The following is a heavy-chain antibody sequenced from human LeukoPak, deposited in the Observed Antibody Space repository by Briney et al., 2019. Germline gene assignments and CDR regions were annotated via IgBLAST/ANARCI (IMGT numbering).Heavy chain of an antibody. J-gene: IGHJ4*02. CDR2: ISGSGGST. D-gene: IGHD3-22*01. CDR3: AKDGGYYDSSGYYFY. Sequence: GGSLRLSCAASGFTFSSYAMSWVRQAPGKGLEWVSAISGSGGSTYYADSVKGRFTISRDNSKNTLYPQMNSLRAEDTAVYYCAKDGGYYDSSGYYFYWGQGTLVTVSS. V-gene: IGHV3-23*01. CDR1: GFTFSSYA.